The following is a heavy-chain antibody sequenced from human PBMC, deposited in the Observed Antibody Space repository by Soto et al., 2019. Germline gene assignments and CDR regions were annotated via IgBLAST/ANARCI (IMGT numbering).Heavy chain of an antibody. J-gene: IGHJ4*02. CDR3: AREYAAMAPYYFDY. CDR2: IYYSGST. CDR1: GGSISSGDYY. Sequence: PSETLSLTCTVSGGSISSGDYYWSWIRQPPGKGLEWIGYIYYSGSTYYNPSLRSRLTISVDTSKNQFSLKLSFVTAADTAVYYCAREYAAMAPYYFDYWGQGTLVTVSS. D-gene: IGHD5-18*01. V-gene: IGHV4-30-4*01.